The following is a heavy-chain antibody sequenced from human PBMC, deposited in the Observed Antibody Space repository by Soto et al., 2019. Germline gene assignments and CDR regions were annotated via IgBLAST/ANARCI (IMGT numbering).Heavy chain of an antibody. Sequence: GESLKISCKGSGYSFTSYWINWVRQMPGKGLEWMGRIDPSDSYTNYSPSFRGHVAISADKSISTVYLQWSSLKASDTAIYYCARRDPNSSGWYYFDYWGQGTLVTVSS. CDR1: GYSFTSYW. CDR3: ARRDPNSSGWYYFDY. V-gene: IGHV5-10-1*01. D-gene: IGHD6-19*01. J-gene: IGHJ4*02. CDR2: IDPSDSYT.